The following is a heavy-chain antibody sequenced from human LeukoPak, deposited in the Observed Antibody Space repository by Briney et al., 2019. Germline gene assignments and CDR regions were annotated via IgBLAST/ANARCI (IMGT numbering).Heavy chain of an antibody. CDR2: IYCSGST. CDR1: GGSISSYY. V-gene: IGHV4-59*01. CDR3: ARSNYYYMDV. Sequence: SETLSLTCTASGGSISSYYWSWIRQPPGKGLEWIGYIYCSGSTNYNPSLKSRVTISVDTSKNQFSLKLSSVTAADTAVYYCARSNYYYMDVWGKGTTVTVSS. J-gene: IGHJ6*03.